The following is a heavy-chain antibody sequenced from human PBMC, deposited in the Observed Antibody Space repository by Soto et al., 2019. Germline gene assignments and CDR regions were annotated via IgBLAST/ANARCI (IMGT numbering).Heavy chain of an antibody. Sequence: QVQLVQSGAEVKKPGASVKVSCKASGYTFTSYAMHWVHQAPGQRLEWMGWINAGNGNTKYSQKFQGRVTITRDTSTSTAYMELSSLRSEDTAVYYCARWEEWQGRFDYWGQGTLVTVSS. V-gene: IGHV1-3*01. J-gene: IGHJ4*02. D-gene: IGHD1-26*01. CDR2: INAGNGNT. CDR3: ARWEEWQGRFDY. CDR1: GYTFTSYA.